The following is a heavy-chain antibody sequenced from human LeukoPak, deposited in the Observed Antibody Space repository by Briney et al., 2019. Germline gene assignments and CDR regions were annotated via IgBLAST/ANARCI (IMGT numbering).Heavy chain of an antibody. CDR3: ARDLVTVTKGFDI. Sequence: SETLSLTCAVSDDSFSSHYWTWIRQPPGKGLEWIGYISYIGSTNYNPSLKSRVTISIATSKNQFSLKLSSVTAADRAVYYCARDLVTVTKGFDIWGQGTMVSVSS. J-gene: IGHJ3*02. V-gene: IGHV4-59*11. CDR1: DDSFSSHY. CDR2: ISYIGST. D-gene: IGHD4-17*01.